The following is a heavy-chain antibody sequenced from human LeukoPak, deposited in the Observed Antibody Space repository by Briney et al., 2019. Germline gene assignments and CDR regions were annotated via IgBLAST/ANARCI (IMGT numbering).Heavy chain of an antibody. D-gene: IGHD3-22*01. J-gene: IGHJ5*02. CDR1: GGTFNSYA. CDR3: ARDREYYHDSSGYYSYNWFDP. CDR2: IIPMSDTA. V-gene: IGHV1-69*06. Sequence: SVKVSCKASGGTFNSYAISWVRQAPGQGLEWMGGIIPMSDTANYPQKFRGRLTITADIPTSTVYMELSSLRSEDTAVYYCARDREYYHDSSGYYSYNWFDPWGQGTLVTVSS.